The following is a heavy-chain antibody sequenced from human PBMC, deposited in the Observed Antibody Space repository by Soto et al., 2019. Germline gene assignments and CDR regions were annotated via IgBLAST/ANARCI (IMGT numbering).Heavy chain of an antibody. CDR3: ARNLFGVIIMGDY. CDR1: GYTFTSYG. Sequence: SCKASGYTFTSYGISWVRQAPGQGLEWMGWISTYSGNTDYAQKFQGRITMTTDTSTDTVYMELRSLRSDDTAVYFCARNLFGVIIMGDYWGQGTLVTVSS. D-gene: IGHD3-3*01. CDR2: ISTYSGNT. J-gene: IGHJ4*02. V-gene: IGHV1-18*04.